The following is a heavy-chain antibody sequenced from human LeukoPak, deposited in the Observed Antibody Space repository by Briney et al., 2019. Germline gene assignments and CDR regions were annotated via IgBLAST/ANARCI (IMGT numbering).Heavy chain of an antibody. D-gene: IGHD6-19*01. J-gene: IGHJ6*02. CDR3: ARDQQWLGAYYYYGMDV. V-gene: IGHV3-7*01. Sequence: PGGSLRLSCAASGFIFSSYWMSWVRQAPGKGLEWVANIKQDGSEKYSVDSVKGRFTISRDNAKNSLYLQMNSLRAEDTAVYYCARDQQWLGAYYYYGMDVWGQGTTVTVSS. CDR1: GFIFSSYW. CDR2: IKQDGSEK.